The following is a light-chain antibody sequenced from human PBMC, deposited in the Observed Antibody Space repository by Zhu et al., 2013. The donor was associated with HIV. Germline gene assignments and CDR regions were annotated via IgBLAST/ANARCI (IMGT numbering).Light chain of an antibody. Sequence: IQLTQSPSSLSASVGDRVTITCRASQGISSYLAWYQQKPGKAPKLLIYAASTLQSGVPTRFSGSGSGTDFTLTISSLQPQDFATYYCHHVNDNPAFGPGTKVDVK. CDR1: QGISSY. CDR3: HHVNDNPA. V-gene: IGKV1-9*01. J-gene: IGKJ3*01. CDR2: AAS.